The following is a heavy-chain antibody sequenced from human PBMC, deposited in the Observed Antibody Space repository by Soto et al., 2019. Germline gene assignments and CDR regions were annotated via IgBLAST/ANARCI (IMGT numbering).Heavy chain of an antibody. J-gene: IGHJ6*02. CDR1: RSHLSSNNYY. CDR2: IFSSGTT. Sequence: SFPCSVCRSHLSSNNYYCRCIVPPPGKGLVWIGYIFSSGTTYYNPSLKSRLTMSLDTSQNQFSLKLNSVTDADTAVYYCARVPSPFDYYYAMDVWGQGTTVTVS. V-gene: IGHV4-30-4*01. CDR3: ARVPSPFDYYYAMDV. D-gene: IGHD3-16*01.